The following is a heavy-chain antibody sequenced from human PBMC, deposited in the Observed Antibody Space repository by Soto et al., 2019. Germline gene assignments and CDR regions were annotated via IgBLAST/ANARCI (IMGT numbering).Heavy chain of an antibody. CDR2: IYASGST. J-gene: IGHJ2*01. D-gene: IGHD4-17*01. Sequence: QVQLQESGPGLVKPLETLSLTCTVSGGSISGGVYYWSWIRQPPGKGLEWIGYIYASGSTYYNPSLKSRVTISVDTSNNQFSLRLTSVTAADSAVYYCAREVIPLTTDWYFDLWGRGTLVTVSP. V-gene: IGHV4-30-4*01. CDR1: GGSISGGVYY. CDR3: AREVIPLTTDWYFDL.